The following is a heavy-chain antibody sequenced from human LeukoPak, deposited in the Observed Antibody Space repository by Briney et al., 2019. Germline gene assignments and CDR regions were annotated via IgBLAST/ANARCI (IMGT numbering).Heavy chain of an antibody. D-gene: IGHD3-10*01. CDR2: IKQDGSEK. CDR1: GFTFSSYW. J-gene: IGHJ4*02. Sequence: VGSLRLSRAASGFTFSSYWMSWVRQAPGKGLEWVANIKQDGSEKYYVDSVKGRFTISRDNAKNSLYLQMNSLRAEDTAVYYCARVTGSGSLGSYPYWGQGTLVTVSS. V-gene: IGHV3-7*01. CDR3: ARVTGSGSLGSYPY.